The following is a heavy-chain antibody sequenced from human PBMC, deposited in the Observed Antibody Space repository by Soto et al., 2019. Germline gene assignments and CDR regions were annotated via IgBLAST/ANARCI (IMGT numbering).Heavy chain of an antibody. D-gene: IGHD6-19*01. Sequence: GGSRRLSGAASGFTVSSNYMSWVRQAPGKGLEWVSGIYSGGSTYYADSVKGRFTISRDNPKNTLYLQMNSLRAEDTAGYYCARGLLGYYYYYMEVWGKGTTVTVSS. CDR2: IYSGGST. CDR3: ARGLLGYYYYYMEV. V-gene: IGHV3-66*01. CDR1: GFTVSSNY. J-gene: IGHJ6*03.